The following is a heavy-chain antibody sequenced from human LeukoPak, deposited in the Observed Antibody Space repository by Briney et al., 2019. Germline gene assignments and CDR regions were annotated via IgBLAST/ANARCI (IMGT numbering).Heavy chain of an antibody. Sequence: ASVKVSCKASGYTFTGYYMHWVRQAPGQGLEWMGWINVNNGDTRYAQKFQGRVTVTRDTSISTAYMEVSRLTSDATAVYYCARDPPTEGWDFDLWGRGTLVTVSS. V-gene: IGHV1-2*02. CDR1: GYTFTGYY. CDR3: ARDPPTEGWDFDL. D-gene: IGHD2-21*02. J-gene: IGHJ2*01. CDR2: INVNNGDT.